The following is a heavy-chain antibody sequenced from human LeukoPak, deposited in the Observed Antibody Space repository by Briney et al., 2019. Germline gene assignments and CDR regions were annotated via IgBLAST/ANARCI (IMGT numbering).Heavy chain of an antibody. V-gene: IGHV4-4*07. CDR2: IYTSGST. Sequence: SETLSLTCTVSGGSISSYYWSWIRQPAGKGLEWIGRIYTSGSTNYNPSLKSRVTMSVDTSKNQFSLKLSSVTAADTAVYYCATIYGSGSYFPLNYWGQGTLVTVSS. D-gene: IGHD3-10*01. J-gene: IGHJ4*02. CDR3: ATIYGSGSYFPLNY. CDR1: GGSISSYY.